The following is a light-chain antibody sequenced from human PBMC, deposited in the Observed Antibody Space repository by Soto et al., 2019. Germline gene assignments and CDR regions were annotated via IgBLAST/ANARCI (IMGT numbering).Light chain of an antibody. Sequence: QSALTQPASVSGSPGQSITISCTGTSSDVGGYNYVSWYQQHPGKAPKLMIYEVSHRPSGVSNRFSGSKSGDTASLTISGLLAEDEANYYCISYSSSSTQVVFGGGTKLTVL. CDR2: EVS. CDR3: ISYSSSSTQVV. V-gene: IGLV2-14*01. CDR1: SSDVGGYNY. J-gene: IGLJ2*01.